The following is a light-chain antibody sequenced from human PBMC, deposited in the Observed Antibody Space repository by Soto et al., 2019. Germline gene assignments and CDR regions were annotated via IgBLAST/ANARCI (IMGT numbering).Light chain of an antibody. V-gene: IGKV1-39*01. CDR2: TSS. J-gene: IGKJ1*01. Sequence: DIQMTQSPASLSASIGDRVTISCRASQTIGRNLNWYQQKPGKAPTLLMFTSSSLQSGVPSRFSGSGSGTDFILTISSLQPEDFETYYCQPRYSTPPTLGHGTKVDIK. CDR3: QPRYSTPPT. CDR1: QTIGRN.